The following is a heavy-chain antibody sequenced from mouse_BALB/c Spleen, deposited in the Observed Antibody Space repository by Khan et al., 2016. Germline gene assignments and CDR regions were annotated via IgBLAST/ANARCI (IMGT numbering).Heavy chain of an antibody. CDR1: GYSITSDYA. J-gene: IGHJ2*01. CDR3: ASGPPFDY. Sequence: EVQLQESGPGLVKPSQSLSLTCTVTGYSITSDYAWNWIRQFPGNKLEWMGYISYSGSTSYNPSLKSRISITRDTSKNQFFLQLNSVTTEDTATXYCASGPPFDYWGQGTTLTVSS. CDR2: ISYSGST. V-gene: IGHV3-2*02.